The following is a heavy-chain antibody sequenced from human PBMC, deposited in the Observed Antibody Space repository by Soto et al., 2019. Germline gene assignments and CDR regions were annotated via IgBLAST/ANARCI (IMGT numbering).Heavy chain of an antibody. J-gene: IGHJ6*03. V-gene: IGHV4-31*03. Sequence: QVQLQESGPGLVKPSQTLSLTCTVSGGSISSGGYYWSWIRQHPGKGLEWIGYIYYSGTTYYNPSLKSRVTISVDTCKNQFSLKLSSVTAEDTAVYYCAREGAFAVVAENLGYYYYMDVWGKGTKVTVSS. CDR1: GGSISSGGYY. CDR2: IYYSGTT. CDR3: AREGAFAVVAENLGYYYYMDV. D-gene: IGHD2-2*01.